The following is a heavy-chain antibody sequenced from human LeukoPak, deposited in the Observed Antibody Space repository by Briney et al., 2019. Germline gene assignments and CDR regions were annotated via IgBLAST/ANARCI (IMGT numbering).Heavy chain of an antibody. CDR3: ARSTTVTSWLDY. D-gene: IGHD4-11*01. CDR1: GGSISSSSSY. CDR2: VYCSGNT. Sequence: PSETLSLTCTVSGGSISSSSSYWGWIRQPPGKGLEWIGSVYCSGNTYYNPSLSSRVIISVDRSKSQFSLKLSSVTAADTAIYYCARSTTVTSWLDYWGQGALVTVSS. V-gene: IGHV4-39*01. J-gene: IGHJ4*02.